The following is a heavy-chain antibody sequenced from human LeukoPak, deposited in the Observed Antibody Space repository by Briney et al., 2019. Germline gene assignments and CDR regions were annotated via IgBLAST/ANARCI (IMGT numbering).Heavy chain of an antibody. D-gene: IGHD3-22*01. J-gene: IGHJ4*02. Sequence: GASVKVSCKASGYTFTGYYMHWVRQAPGQGLEWMGWINPNSGGTNYAQKFQGRVTITADKSTSTAYMELSSLRSEDTAVYYCARTTSHRNYYDSSGYYYVGGFDYWGQGTLVTVSS. CDR2: INPNSGGT. V-gene: IGHV1-2*02. CDR1: GYTFTGYY. CDR3: ARTTSHRNYYDSSGYYYVGGFDY.